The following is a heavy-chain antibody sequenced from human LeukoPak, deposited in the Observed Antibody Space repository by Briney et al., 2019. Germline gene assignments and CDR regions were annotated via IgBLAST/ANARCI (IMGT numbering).Heavy chain of an antibody. Sequence: GGSLTLSCTASGFTFSSFGMHWVRQTPGKGLEWVTFIHNYETTEYYADSVMGRFTISRDNSKNTVYLQMNSLRVEDTAVYYCAKDDPTGRYLWGQGTLVTVSS. CDR1: GFTFSSFG. J-gene: IGHJ4*02. CDR3: AKDDPTGRYL. CDR2: IHNYETTE. D-gene: IGHD1-26*01. V-gene: IGHV3-30*02.